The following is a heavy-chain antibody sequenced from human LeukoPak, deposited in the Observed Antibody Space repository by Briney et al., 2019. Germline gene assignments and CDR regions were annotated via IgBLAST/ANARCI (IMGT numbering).Heavy chain of an antibody. CDR2: ISAYNGNT. Sequence: AASVKVSCKASGYTFISYGISWVRQAPGQGLEWMGWISAYNGNTNYVQKLQGRVTMTTDTSTSTAYMELSRLRSDDTAVYYCARGRDFWSGSRFDYWGQGTLVTVSS. CDR3: ARGRDFWSGSRFDY. J-gene: IGHJ4*02. CDR1: GYTFISYG. D-gene: IGHD3-3*01. V-gene: IGHV1-18*01.